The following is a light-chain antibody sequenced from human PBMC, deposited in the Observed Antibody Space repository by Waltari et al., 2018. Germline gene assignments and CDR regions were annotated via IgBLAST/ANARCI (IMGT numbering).Light chain of an antibody. J-gene: IGLJ2*01. Sequence: QSALTQPASVSGSPGQSITISCTGTSSDVGKYNLVSWYQQHPGQAPQLMIYEGSQRPXXXXXXXXXXXSGXXXXXXXXXLQAEDXADYYXXXXXGXXTXVF. CDR2: EGS. CDR3: XXXXGXXTXV. V-gene: IGLV2-14*02. CDR1: SSDVGKYNL.